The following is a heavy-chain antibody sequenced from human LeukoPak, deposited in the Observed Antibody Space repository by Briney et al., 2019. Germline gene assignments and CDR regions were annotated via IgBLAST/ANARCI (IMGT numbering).Heavy chain of an antibody. CDR2: IYYSGST. Sequence: SETLSLTCTVSGGSISSSSYYWSWIRQPPGKGLEWIGYIYYSGSTNYNPSLKSRVTISVDTSKNQFSLKLSSATAADTAVYYCARDLIAVAGTGAFDIWGQGTMVTVSS. CDR3: ARDLIAVAGTGAFDI. J-gene: IGHJ3*02. CDR1: GGSISSSSYY. V-gene: IGHV4-61*01. D-gene: IGHD6-19*01.